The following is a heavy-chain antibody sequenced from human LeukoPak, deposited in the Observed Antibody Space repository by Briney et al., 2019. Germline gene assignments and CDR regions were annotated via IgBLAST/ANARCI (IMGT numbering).Heavy chain of an antibody. CDR1: GFTFSSYE. CDR2: INSSGSTI. J-gene: IGHJ2*01. Sequence: GGSLRLSCAASGFTFSSYEMNWVRQARGKGLEWVSYINSSGSTIYYADSVKGRFTISRDNAKNSLYLQMNSLRAEDTAVYYCAAQSTVTTYYLNWYFDLWGRGTLVTVPS. D-gene: IGHD4-17*01. V-gene: IGHV3-48*03. CDR3: AAQSTVTTYYLNWYFDL.